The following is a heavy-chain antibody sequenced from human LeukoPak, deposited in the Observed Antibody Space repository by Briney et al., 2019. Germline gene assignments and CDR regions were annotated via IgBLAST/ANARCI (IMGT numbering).Heavy chain of an antibody. Sequence: SETLSLTCAVSGGSISSSNWWSWVRQPPGKGLEWIGEIYHSGSTNYNPSLKSRVTISVDKSKNQFSLKLSSVTAADTAVYYCARGSGDSYGYAAFDYWGQGTLVTVSS. CDR3: ARGSGDSYGYAAFDY. V-gene: IGHV4-4*02. J-gene: IGHJ4*02. CDR2: IYHSGST. D-gene: IGHD5-18*01. CDR1: GGSISSSNW.